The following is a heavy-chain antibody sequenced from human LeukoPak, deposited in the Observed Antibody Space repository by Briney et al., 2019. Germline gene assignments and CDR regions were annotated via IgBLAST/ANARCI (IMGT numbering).Heavy chain of an antibody. D-gene: IGHD5-12*01. CDR2: IYPGDSDT. J-gene: IGHJ4*02. V-gene: IGHV5-51*01. CDR3: ARREKASGYSGYDFDY. CDR1: GYSFTSYW. Sequence: GESLKISCKGSGYSFTSYWIGWVRQMPGKGLEWMGIIYPGDSDTRYSPSFQGQVTISADKSISTAYLQWSSLKASDTAMYYCARREKASGYSGYDFDYWGQGTLVTVSS.